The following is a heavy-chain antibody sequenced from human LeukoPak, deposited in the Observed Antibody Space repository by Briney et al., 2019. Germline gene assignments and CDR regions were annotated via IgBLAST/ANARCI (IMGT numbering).Heavy chain of an antibody. CDR2: IYHSGST. V-gene: IGHV4-38-2*02. D-gene: IGHD6-19*01. Sequence: SETLSLTCTVSGYSINSGYYWGWIRQPPGKGLEWIGSIYHSGSTYYNPSLKSRVTISVDTSENQFSLKLSSVTAADTAVYYCARTSSSGLVGGYYFDYWGQGTLVTVSS. J-gene: IGHJ4*02. CDR1: GYSINSGYY. CDR3: ARTSSSGLVGGYYFDY.